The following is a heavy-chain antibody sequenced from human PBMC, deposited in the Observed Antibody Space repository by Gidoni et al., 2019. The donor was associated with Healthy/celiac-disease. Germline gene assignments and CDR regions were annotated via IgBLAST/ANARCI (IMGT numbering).Heavy chain of an antibody. Sequence: QVQLVQSGAEVKKPGASVKVSCKASGYTFTGYYMHWRLQAPGQGLEWMGWINPNSGGTNYAQKFQGRVTMTRDTSISTAYMELSRLRSDDTAVYYCARDRTPLYCSGGSCYYYYGMDVWGQGTTVTVSS. CDR1: GYTFTGYY. V-gene: IGHV1-2*02. CDR3: ARDRTPLYCSGGSCYYYYGMDV. CDR2: INPNSGGT. D-gene: IGHD2-15*01. J-gene: IGHJ6*02.